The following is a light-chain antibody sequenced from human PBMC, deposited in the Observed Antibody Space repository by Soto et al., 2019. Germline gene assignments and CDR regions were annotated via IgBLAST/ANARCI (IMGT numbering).Light chain of an antibody. CDR1: QSVSSSY. Sequence: IVLTQSPGTLSLSPGERATLSCRASQSVSSSYLAWYQQKPGQAPRLLIYGASSRATGMPDRFSGSGSGTDFTLTISGLEPEDFAVYCCQQYDSSPMHTFGQGTKLEIK. J-gene: IGKJ2*01. CDR2: GAS. V-gene: IGKV3-20*01. CDR3: QQYDSSPMHT.